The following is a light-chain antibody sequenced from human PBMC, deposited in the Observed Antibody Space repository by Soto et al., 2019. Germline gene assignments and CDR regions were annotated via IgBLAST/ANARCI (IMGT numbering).Light chain of an antibody. Sequence: EIVLTQSPDTLSLSPGGRATLSCRASQSVTTRLAWYQQKPGQPPRLLIYGASSRATGIPDRFSGSGSGTDFTLTISRLEPEDFAVFYCQHYDSLPITFGQGTRLEIK. V-gene: IGKV3-20*01. CDR1: QSVTTR. CDR3: QHYDSLPIT. J-gene: IGKJ5*01. CDR2: GAS.